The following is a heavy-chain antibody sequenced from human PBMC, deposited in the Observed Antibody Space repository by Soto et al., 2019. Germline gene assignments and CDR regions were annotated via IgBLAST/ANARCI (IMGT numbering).Heavy chain of an antibody. D-gene: IGHD2-2*01. J-gene: IGHJ4*02. Sequence: RRLSCAASGFTFSSNWMHWVRQAPGKGLVWVSRINSDGSSTSYADSVKGRFTVSRDNAKNTMYLQMNSLRAEDTAVYYCARDRYCSSTSCYPLDYWGQGTLVTVSS. CDR3: ARDRYCSSTSCYPLDY. CDR2: INSDGSST. CDR1: GFTFSSNW. V-gene: IGHV3-74*01.